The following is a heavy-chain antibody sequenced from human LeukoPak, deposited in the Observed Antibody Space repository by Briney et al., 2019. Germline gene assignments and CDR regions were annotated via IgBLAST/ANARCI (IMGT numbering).Heavy chain of an antibody. Sequence: SETLSLTCTVSGGSISSGSYYWSWIRQPAGKGLEWIGRIYTSGSTNYNPSLKSRVTISVDTSKNQFSLKLSSVTAADTAVYYCARGYDFWSGYPYWGQGTLVTVSS. D-gene: IGHD3-3*01. CDR2: IYTSGST. V-gene: IGHV4-61*02. J-gene: IGHJ4*02. CDR1: GGSISSGSYY. CDR3: ARGYDFWSGYPY.